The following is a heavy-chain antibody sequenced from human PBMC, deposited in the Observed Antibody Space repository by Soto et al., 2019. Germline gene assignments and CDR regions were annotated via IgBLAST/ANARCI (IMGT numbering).Heavy chain of an antibody. J-gene: IGHJ4*02. CDR3: AKGGGDYGSGSYPFWY. D-gene: IGHD3-10*01. CDR2: ISSSGGST. CDR1: GFTFSNYA. Sequence: EVQLLESGGGLVQPGGSLRLSFAASGFTFSNYAMSWVRQAPGKGLEWVSGISSSGGSTYYADSVKGRFTISRDNSKNTLYLQMNSLRAEDTAVYYCAKGGGDYGSGSYPFWYWGQGTLVTVSS. V-gene: IGHV3-23*01.